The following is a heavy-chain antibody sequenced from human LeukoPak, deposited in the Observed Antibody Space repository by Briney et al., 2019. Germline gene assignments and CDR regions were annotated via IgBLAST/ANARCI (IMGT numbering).Heavy chain of an antibody. CDR1: GFTFSSYA. V-gene: IGHV3-23*01. D-gene: IGHD6-19*01. CDR3: AKDSSGPEYYFDY. CDR2: ISGSGGST. Sequence: GGSLRVSCAASGFTFSSYAMSWVRQAPGKGLEWVSAISGSGGSTYYADSVKGRFTISRDNSKNTLYLQMNSLRAEDTAVYYCAKDSSGPEYYFDYWGQGTLVTVSS. J-gene: IGHJ4*02.